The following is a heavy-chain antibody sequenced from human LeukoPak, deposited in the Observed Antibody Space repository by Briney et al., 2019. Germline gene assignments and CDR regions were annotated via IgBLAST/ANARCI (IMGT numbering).Heavy chain of an antibody. V-gene: IGHV4-59*12. CDR3: ARVVGFYDSSAFDL. D-gene: IGHD3-22*01. CDR2: VYYTGST. CDR1: GGSIRSYY. Sequence: PSETLSLTCTVSGGSIRSYYWSWIRQPPGKGLEWIGYVYYTGSTNYNPSLNSRVTMSIDTSKNQFSLRLSSVTAADTAVYYCARVVGFYDSSAFDLWGQGTLVTVSS. J-gene: IGHJ5*02.